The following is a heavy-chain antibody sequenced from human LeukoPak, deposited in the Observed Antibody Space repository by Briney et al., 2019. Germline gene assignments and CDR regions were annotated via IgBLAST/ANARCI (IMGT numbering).Heavy chain of an antibody. CDR1: GFTFSSYA. J-gene: IGHJ4*02. Sequence: GGSLRLSCAASGFTFSSYAMSWVRQAPGKGLEWVSAISGSGGSTYYADSVKGRFTISGDNSKNTLYLQMNSLRAEDTAVYYCAKVSSWVANLDEFDYWGQGTLVTVSS. CDR2: ISGSGGST. CDR3: AKVSSWVANLDEFDY. D-gene: IGHD5-12*01. V-gene: IGHV3-23*01.